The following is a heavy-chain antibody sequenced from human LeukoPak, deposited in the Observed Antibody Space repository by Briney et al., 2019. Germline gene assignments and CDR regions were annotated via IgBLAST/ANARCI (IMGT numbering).Heavy chain of an antibody. Sequence: EASVKVSCKASGYTFTSYYMHWVRQAPGQGLEWMGIINPSGGSTSYAQKFQGRVTMTRDMSTSTVYMELSSLRSEDTAVYYCARDHERGKGSYYFDYWGQGTLVTVSS. J-gene: IGHJ4*02. CDR2: INPSGGST. D-gene: IGHD1-1*01. CDR1: GYTFTSYY. CDR3: ARDHERGKGSYYFDY. V-gene: IGHV1-46*01.